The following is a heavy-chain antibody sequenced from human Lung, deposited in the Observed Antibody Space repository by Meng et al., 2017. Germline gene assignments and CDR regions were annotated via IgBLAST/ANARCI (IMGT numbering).Heavy chain of an antibody. D-gene: IGHD4-11*01. V-gene: IGHV4-34*01. CDR3: ARGPTTMAHDFDY. CDR2: INHSGST. CDR1: GGSFRDYY. J-gene: IGHJ4*02. Sequence: GGAGLCKRSGTLSLTCVVSGGSFRDYYWSWIRQPPGKGLEWVGEINHSGSTNYNPSLERRATISVDTSQNNLSLKLSSVTAADSAVYYCARGPTTMAHDFDYWGQGTLVTVSS.